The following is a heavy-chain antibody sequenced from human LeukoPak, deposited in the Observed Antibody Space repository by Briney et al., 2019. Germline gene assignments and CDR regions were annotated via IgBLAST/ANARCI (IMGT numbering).Heavy chain of an antibody. D-gene: IGHD3-22*01. CDR3: AKTGRDSSGYPRSYFDY. V-gene: IGHV3-30-3*02. Sequence: GGSLRLSCAASGFTFSSYAMHWVRQAPGKGLEWVAVISYDGSNKYYADSVRGRFTISRDNSKNTLYLQMNSLRAEDTAVYYCAKTGRDSSGYPRSYFDYWGQGTLVTVSS. CDR2: ISYDGSNK. CDR1: GFTFSSYA. J-gene: IGHJ4*02.